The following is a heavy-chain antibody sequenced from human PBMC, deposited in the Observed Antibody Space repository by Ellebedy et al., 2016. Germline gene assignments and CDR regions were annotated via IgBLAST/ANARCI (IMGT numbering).Heavy chain of an antibody. V-gene: IGHV1-69*13. CDR3: ARGDWYFDL. CDR2: IIPIFGTA. Sequence: SVKVSXKASGYTFTSYGISWVRQAPGQGLEWMGGIIPIFGTANYAQKFQGRVTITADESTSTAYMELSSLRSEDTAVYYCARGDWYFDLWGRGTLVTVSS. CDR1: GYTFTSYG. J-gene: IGHJ2*01.